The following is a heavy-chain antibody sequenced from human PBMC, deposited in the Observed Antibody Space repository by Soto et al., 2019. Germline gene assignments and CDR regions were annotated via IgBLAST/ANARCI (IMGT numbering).Heavy chain of an antibody. CDR2: ISYDGSNK. V-gene: IGHV3-30*18. CDR1: RFTFSSYG. J-gene: IGHJ6*02. CDR3: AKDGTGPGYYYYGMDV. Sequence: GGSLRLSCAASRFTFSSYGMHWVRQAPGKGLEWVAVISYDGSNKYYADSVKGRFTISRDNSKNTLYLQMNSLRAEDTAVYYCAKDGTGPGYYYYGMDVRGQGTTVTVSS.